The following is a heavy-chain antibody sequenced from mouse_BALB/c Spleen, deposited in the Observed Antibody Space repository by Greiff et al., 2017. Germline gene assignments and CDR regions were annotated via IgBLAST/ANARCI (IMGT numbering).Heavy chain of an antibody. CDR3: ARRGDDGCAY. CDR1: GFSLTSYG. V-gene: IGHV2-9*02. J-gene: IGHJ3*01. Sequence: VPVVESGPGLVAPSQSLSITCTVSGFSLTSYGVHWVRQPPGKGLEWLGVIWAGGSTNYNSAIMSRLSISKDNSKSQVFLKMNSLQTDDTAMYYCARRGDDGCAYWGQGTLVTVSA. CDR2: IWAGGST. D-gene: IGHD2-12*01.